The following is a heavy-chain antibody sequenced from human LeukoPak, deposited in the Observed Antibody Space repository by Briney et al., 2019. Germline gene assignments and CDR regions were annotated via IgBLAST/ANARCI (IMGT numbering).Heavy chain of an antibody. Sequence: SETLSLTCTVSGGSISSYYWSWIRQPPGKGLEWIGYIYYSGSTNYNPSLKSRVTISVDTSKNQFSLKLSSVTAADTAVYYCASSQVALLWFRAHSIPAFDIWGQGTMVTVSS. V-gene: IGHV4-59*01. CDR1: GGSISSYY. J-gene: IGHJ3*02. D-gene: IGHD3-10*01. CDR3: ASSQVALLWFRAHSIPAFDI. CDR2: IYYSGST.